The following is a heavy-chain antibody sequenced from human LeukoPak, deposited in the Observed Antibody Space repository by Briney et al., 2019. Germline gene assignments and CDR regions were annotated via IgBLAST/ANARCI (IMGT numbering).Heavy chain of an antibody. CDR1: GYTFTSYG. J-gene: IGHJ4*02. D-gene: IGHD3-3*01. Sequence: ASVKVSCKASGYTFTSYGISWVRQAPGQGLEWMGWISAYNGNTNYAQKLQGRVTMTTDTSTDTAYMELSSLRSEDTAVYYCATSRRITIFGVVHLDYWGQGTLVTVSS. V-gene: IGHV1-18*01. CDR3: ATSRRITIFGVVHLDY. CDR2: ISAYNGNT.